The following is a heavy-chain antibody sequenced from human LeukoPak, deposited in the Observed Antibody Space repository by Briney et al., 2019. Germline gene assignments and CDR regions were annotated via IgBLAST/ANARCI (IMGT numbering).Heavy chain of an antibody. CDR3: AKFEGPGGPRYYFDF. D-gene: IGHD3-16*01. J-gene: IGHJ4*02. Sequence: SETLSLTCTVSGGSINNYYWTWIRQPPGKGLEWIASIYYTGKTDYNPSLKSRVTMSVDTSKNQFSLKLSSVTAADTAVYYCAKFEGPGGPRYYFDFWGQGTLVTVSS. CDR1: GGSINNYY. V-gene: IGHV4-59*08. CDR2: IYYTGKT.